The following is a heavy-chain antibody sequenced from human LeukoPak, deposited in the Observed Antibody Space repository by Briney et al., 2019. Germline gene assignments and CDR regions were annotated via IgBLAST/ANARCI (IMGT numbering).Heavy chain of an antibody. D-gene: IGHD6-6*01. V-gene: IGHV4-39*01. CDR2: IYFSGST. Sequence: SETLSLTCTASGGXISSSGYYWGWIRQPPGKGLEWIGIIYFSGSTYYNPSLKSRVTISVDTSKNQFSLKLSSVTAADTAFYYCARYSSSSGWFDPWGQGTLVTVSS. J-gene: IGHJ5*02. CDR3: ARYSSSSGWFDP. CDR1: GGXISSSGYY.